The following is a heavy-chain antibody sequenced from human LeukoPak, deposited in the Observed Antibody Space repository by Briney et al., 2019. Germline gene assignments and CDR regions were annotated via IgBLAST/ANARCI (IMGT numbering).Heavy chain of an antibody. V-gene: IGHV1-18*01. CDR2: TSTYTGSS. Sequence: ASVKVSCKASGYTFSNYVLTWVRQAPGQGLVWMERTSTYTGSSKYAQKFQDRVTMTTDTSTSTAYMELSNLSSDDTAVYYCARTMTTMTTHGELDFWGQGTLVTVSS. D-gene: IGHD4-17*01. J-gene: IGHJ4*02. CDR3: ARTMTTMTTHGELDF. CDR1: GYTFSNYV.